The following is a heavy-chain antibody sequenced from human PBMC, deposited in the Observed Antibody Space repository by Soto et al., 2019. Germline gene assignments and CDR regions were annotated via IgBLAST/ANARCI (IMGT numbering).Heavy chain of an antibody. CDR1: GYTFTSYA. CDR3: ARGDIVLVPADANWFDP. J-gene: IGHJ5*02. V-gene: IGHV1-3*01. D-gene: IGHD2-2*01. CDR2: INAGNGNT. Sequence: ASVKVSCKASGYTFTSYAMHWVRQAPGQRLEWMGWINAGNGNTKYSQKFQGRVTITRDTSASTAYMELSSLRSEDTAVYYCARGDIVLVPADANWFDPWGQGTLVTVSS.